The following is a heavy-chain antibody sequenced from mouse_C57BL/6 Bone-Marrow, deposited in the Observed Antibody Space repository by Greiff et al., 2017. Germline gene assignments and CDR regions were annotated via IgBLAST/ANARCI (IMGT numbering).Heavy chain of an antibody. CDR1: GFTFSDYG. D-gene: IGHD4-1*01. CDR3: ARRAGTNYAMDY. V-gene: IGHV5-15*04. J-gene: IGHJ4*01. Sequence: DVKLVESGGGLVQPGGSLKLSCAASGFTFSDYGMAWVRPAPRKGPEWVAFISNLAYSIYYADTVTGRFTISRENAKNTLYLEMSSLRSEDTAMYYCARRAGTNYAMDYWGQGTSVTVSS. CDR2: ISNLAYSI.